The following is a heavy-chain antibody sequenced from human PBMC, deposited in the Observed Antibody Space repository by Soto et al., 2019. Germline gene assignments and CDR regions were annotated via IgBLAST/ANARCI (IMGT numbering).Heavy chain of an antibody. V-gene: IGHV1-69*13. CDR3: AIYCGVGAPPGVEY. CDR2: VIPVLGQA. J-gene: IGHJ4*01. Sequence: SVKVSCQASGGIFSRYAISWLRQAPGQGLEWMGAVIPVLGQAYYAQALQDRVTITADESTRAAYMELSSLTFEDTAVYFWAIYCGVGAPPGVEYWGQGTQVTVSS. D-gene: IGHD1-26*01. CDR1: GGIFSRYA.